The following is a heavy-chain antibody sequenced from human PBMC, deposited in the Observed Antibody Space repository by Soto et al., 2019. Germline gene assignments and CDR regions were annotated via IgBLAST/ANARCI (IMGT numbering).Heavy chain of an antibody. V-gene: IGHV4-34*01. CDR3: ARGRYYYGSGSLVDY. D-gene: IGHD3-10*01. J-gene: IGHJ4*02. Sequence: SETLSLTCAVYGGSFSGYYWSWIRQPPGKGLEWIGEINHSGSTNYNPSLKSRVTISVDTSKNQFSLKLSSVTAADTAVYYCARGRYYYGSGSLVDYWGQGTLVTVSS. CDR2: INHSGST. CDR1: GGSFSGYY.